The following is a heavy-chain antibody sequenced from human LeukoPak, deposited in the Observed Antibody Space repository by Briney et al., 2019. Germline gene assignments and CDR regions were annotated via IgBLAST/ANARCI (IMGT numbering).Heavy chain of an antibody. CDR2: IYYSGST. J-gene: IGHJ4*02. Sequence: SETLSLTCTVSGYSISNGYYWGWIRQSPGKGLEWIGSIYYSGSTNYNPSLKSRVTMSVDTSKNQFSLKLSSVTAADTAVYYCARVAAKTVDYWGQGTLVTVSS. CDR1: GYSISNGYY. V-gene: IGHV4-38-2*02. D-gene: IGHD2-15*01. CDR3: ARVAAKTVDY.